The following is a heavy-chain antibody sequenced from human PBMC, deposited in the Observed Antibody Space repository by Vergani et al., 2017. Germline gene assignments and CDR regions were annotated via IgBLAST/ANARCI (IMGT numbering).Heavy chain of an antibody. CDR1: GGSISSYY. CDR2: IYTSGST. CDR3: ARGLPLRYFDWSREIRYFEY. Sequence: QVQLQESGPGLVKPSETLSLTCTVSGGSISSYYWSWIRQPAGKGLEWIGRIYTSGSTNYNPSLKSRVTMSVDTSKNQFSLKLSAVTAADTAVYYCARGLPLRYFDWSREIRYFEYWGQGTLVTVSS. V-gene: IGHV4-4*07. J-gene: IGHJ4*02. D-gene: IGHD3-9*01.